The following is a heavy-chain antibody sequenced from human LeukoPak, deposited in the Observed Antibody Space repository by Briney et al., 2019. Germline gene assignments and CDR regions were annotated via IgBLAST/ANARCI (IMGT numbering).Heavy chain of an antibody. CDR3: AREKVRPYGDQRRVFDY. V-gene: IGHV4-30-4*01. CDR2: IYYSGST. Sequence: SETLSLTCTVSGGSIRSGDFYWSWIRQPPGKGLEWIGYIYYSGSTNYNPSLKSRVTISVDTSKNQFSLKLSSVTAADTAVYYCAREKVRPYGDQRRVFDYWGQGTLVTVSS. J-gene: IGHJ4*02. CDR1: GGSIRSGDFY. D-gene: IGHD4-17*01.